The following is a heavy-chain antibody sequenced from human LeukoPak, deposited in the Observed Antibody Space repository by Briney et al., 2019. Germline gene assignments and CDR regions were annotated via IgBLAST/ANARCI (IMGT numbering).Heavy chain of an antibody. J-gene: IGHJ4*02. CDR1: GFTLSNFW. CDR3: TRAGLAEAGDY. CDR2: INRDGTHK. Sequence: GGSLRLSCAASGFTLSNFWMNWVRQAPGRGLEWVAIINRDGTHKEYVDSVEGRFTISRDNAKNSLYLQMNSLRAEDTAVYYCTRAGLAEAGDYWGQGTLVTVSS. D-gene: IGHD6-13*01. V-gene: IGHV3-7*05.